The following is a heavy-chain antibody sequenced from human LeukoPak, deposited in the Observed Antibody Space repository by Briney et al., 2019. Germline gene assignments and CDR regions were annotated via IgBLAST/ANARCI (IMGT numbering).Heavy chain of an antibody. CDR1: GYTFTVYS. V-gene: IGHV7-4-1*02. CDR3: ARDASMINFDY. J-gene: IGHJ4*02. Sequence: ASVMVSCKASGYTFTVYSINWLRQAPGQGLEWMGWITTSTGKPTYAQGFTGRFVFSLDTSVSTTYLHINSLKAEDTAVYYCARDASMINFDYWGQGSLVTVSS. CDR2: ITTSTGKP. D-gene: IGHD3-16*01.